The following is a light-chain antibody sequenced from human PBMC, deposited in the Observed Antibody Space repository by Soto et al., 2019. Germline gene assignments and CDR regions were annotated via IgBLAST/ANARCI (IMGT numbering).Light chain of an antibody. V-gene: IGLV2-14*02. Sequence: QSVLAQPASVSGSPGQSITISCTGGSSDVGNYNRVSWYRQHPGKAPQLMIYEVKNRPSGVSNRFSGSKSGNTASLTISGLQAEDEADYFCSSLTTSATWVIGGGTKVTVL. J-gene: IGLJ3*02. CDR1: SSDVGNYNR. CDR3: SSLTTSATWV. CDR2: EVK.